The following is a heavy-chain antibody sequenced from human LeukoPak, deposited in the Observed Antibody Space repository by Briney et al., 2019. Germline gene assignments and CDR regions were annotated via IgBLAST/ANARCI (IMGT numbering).Heavy chain of an antibody. V-gene: IGHV3-74*01. Sequence: PGGSLRLSCAASGFTFSSYWMHWVRQAPGKGLMWVSRINGDGSITNYADSVKGRFTISRDNAKNTLYLQMNSLRAEDTAVYYCARVRATFSPHFDNWGQGTLVTVSP. J-gene: IGHJ4*02. CDR3: ARVRATFSPHFDN. CDR2: INGDGSIT. D-gene: IGHD5-12*01. CDR1: GFTFSSYW.